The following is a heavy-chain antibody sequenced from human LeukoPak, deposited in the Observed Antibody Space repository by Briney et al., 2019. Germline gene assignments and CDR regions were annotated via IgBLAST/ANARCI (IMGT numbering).Heavy chain of an antibody. D-gene: IGHD6-13*01. J-gene: IGHJ4*02. Sequence: ASVKVSCKASGYTFTSYYMHWVRQAPGQGLEWMGIINPSGGSTSYAQKFQGRVTMTRDMSTSTAYMELSSLRSEDTAVYYCATGQVSSSWYGPFDYWGQGTLVTVSS. CDR1: GYTFTSYY. V-gene: IGHV1-46*01. CDR2: INPSGGST. CDR3: ATGQVSSSWYGPFDY.